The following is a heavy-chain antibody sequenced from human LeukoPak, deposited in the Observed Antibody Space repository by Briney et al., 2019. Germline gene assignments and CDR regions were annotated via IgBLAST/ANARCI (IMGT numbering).Heavy chain of an antibody. V-gene: IGHV1-69*13. CDR3: ARASLLGVIPYYGMDV. J-gene: IGHJ6*02. CDR1: GGTFSSYA. D-gene: IGHD3-16*02. Sequence: ASVKVSCKASGGTFSSYAISWVRQAPGQGLEWMGGIIPIFGTANYAQKFQGRVTITADESTSTAYMELSSLRSEDTAVYYCARASLLGVIPYYGMDVWGQGTTVTVFS. CDR2: IIPIFGTA.